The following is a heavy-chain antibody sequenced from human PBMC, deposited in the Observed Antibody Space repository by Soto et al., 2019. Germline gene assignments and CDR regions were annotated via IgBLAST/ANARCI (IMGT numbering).Heavy chain of an antibody. CDR1: GFTFSNYA. CDR3: SRGELLSGGGCFDC. V-gene: IGHV3-64D*06. Sequence: EVQLVESGGGLVQPGGSLRLSCSASGFTFSNYAMHWVRQAPGKGLEYVSAIRSNGATTYYADSVKGRFTISRDNSKNTLYLQMSSLRVEDTAVYYCSRGELLSGGGCFDCWGQGTLVTVSS. D-gene: IGHD3-16*01. J-gene: IGHJ4*02. CDR2: IRSNGATT.